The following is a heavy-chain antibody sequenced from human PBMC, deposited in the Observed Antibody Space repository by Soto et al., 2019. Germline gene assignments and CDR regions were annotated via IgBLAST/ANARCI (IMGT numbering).Heavy chain of an antibody. Sequence: SETLSLTCTVSGGSISSSSYYWGWIRQPPGKGLEWIGSIYYSGSTYYNPSLKSRVTISVDTSKNQFSLKLSSVTAADTAVYYCARTDQYSGGWFDPWGLGTLVTVSS. CDR1: GGSISSSSYY. CDR2: IYYSGST. D-gene: IGHD1-26*01. V-gene: IGHV4-39*01. J-gene: IGHJ5*02. CDR3: ARTDQYSGGWFDP.